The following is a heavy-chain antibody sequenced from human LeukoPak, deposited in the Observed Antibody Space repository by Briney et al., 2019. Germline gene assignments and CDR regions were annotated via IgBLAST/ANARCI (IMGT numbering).Heavy chain of an antibody. V-gene: IGHV3-72*01. J-gene: IGHJ4*02. D-gene: IGHD2-15*01. Sequence: GGSLRLSCAASGFTLSDHYMDWVRQAPGKGLEGVGRTRNKANSYSTEYAASVKGRFTISRDESKNSLYLQMNSLKTEDTAVYYCTRQHCSGGTCSYVDYWGQGTLVTVSS. CDR3: TRQHCSGGTCSYVDY. CDR1: GFTLSDHY. CDR2: TRNKANSYST.